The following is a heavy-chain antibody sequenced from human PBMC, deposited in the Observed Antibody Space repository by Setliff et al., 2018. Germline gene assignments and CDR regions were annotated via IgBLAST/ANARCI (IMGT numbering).Heavy chain of an antibody. J-gene: IGHJ6*03. D-gene: IGHD3-16*01. V-gene: IGHV7-4-1*02. CDR3: ASRGTSNGYYYYMDV. Sequence: VASVKVSCKASGYTFSTYAMNWVRQAPGQGLEWMGWINTNTGNPTYAQGFTGRFVFSLDTSVSTAYLQISSLKAEDTAVYYCASRGTSNGYYYYMDVWGKGTTVTVSS. CDR2: INTNTGNP. CDR1: GYTFSTYA.